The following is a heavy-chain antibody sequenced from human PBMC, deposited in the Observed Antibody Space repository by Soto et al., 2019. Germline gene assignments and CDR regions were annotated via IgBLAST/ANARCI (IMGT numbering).Heavy chain of an antibody. Sequence: ASVKVSCEASGYTFTVDYMHWVRQAPGQGLEWMGIINPSGGSTSYAQKFQGRVTMTRDTSTSTVYMELSSLRSEDTAVYYCASVPAVAGAAHFDYWGQGTLVTVSS. CDR2: INPSGGST. D-gene: IGHD6-19*01. CDR1: GYTFTVDY. CDR3: ASVPAVAGAAHFDY. J-gene: IGHJ4*02. V-gene: IGHV1-46*01.